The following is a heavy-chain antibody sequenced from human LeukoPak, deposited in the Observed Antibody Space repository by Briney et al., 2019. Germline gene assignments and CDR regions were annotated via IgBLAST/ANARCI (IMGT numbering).Heavy chain of an antibody. CDR2: ISSSSSTI. Sequence: GGSLRLSCAASGFTFSSYSMNWVRQAPGKGLEWVSYISSSSSTIYYADSVKGRFTISRDNAKNSLYLQMNSLRAEDTAVYYCARGGLVPTPPFDYWGQGTLVTVSS. V-gene: IGHV3-48*04. CDR1: GFTFSSYS. CDR3: ARGGLVPTPPFDY. J-gene: IGHJ4*02. D-gene: IGHD1-26*01.